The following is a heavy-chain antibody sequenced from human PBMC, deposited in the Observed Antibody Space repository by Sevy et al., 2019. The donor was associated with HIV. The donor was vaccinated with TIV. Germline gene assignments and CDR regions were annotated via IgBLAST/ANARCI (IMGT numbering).Heavy chain of an antibody. V-gene: IGHV3-23*01. CDR3: SEGGSYAEFDY. CDR2: ISSSGGNT. CDR1: GFTFSSFS. Sequence: GGSLRLSCVASGFTFSSFSMSWVRQPPGKGLEWVSGISSSGGNTYYADSVKGRYTISRDNSKNTLYLQMNSLRAEDTAGYYCSEGGSYAEFDYWGQGTLVTVSS. J-gene: IGHJ4*02. D-gene: IGHD1-26*01.